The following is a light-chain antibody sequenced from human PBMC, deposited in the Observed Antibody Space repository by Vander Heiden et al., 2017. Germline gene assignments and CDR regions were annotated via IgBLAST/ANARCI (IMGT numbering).Light chain of an antibody. V-gene: IGKV1-39*01. Sequence: THIPHVPSSLSASVGDRVAITCRASPTIGTSLRWYQQRPGRAPKLLISSADILQSGVPSRFSGRGSGADFSLTISSLQPEDVATYYCQQSFNTPQTFGQGTRVEIK. CDR3: QQSFNTPQT. CDR1: PTIGTS. CDR2: SAD. J-gene: IGKJ1*01.